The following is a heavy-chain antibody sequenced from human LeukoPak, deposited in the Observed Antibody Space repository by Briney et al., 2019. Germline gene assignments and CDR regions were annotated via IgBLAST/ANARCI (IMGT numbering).Heavy chain of an antibody. Sequence: SETLSLTCTVSGGSISSYYWSWIRQPPGKGLEWIGYIYYSGSTNYNPSLKSRVTISLDTSKNQFSLKLNSVTDADTAVYYCARGYGSGSYWYYWGQGALVTVSS. J-gene: IGHJ4*02. CDR3: ARGYGSGSYWYY. CDR2: IYYSGST. V-gene: IGHV4-59*12. D-gene: IGHD3-10*01. CDR1: GGSISSYY.